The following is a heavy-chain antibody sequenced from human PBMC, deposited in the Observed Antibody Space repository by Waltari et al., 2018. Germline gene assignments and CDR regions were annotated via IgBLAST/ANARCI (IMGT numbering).Heavy chain of an antibody. CDR2: IYSGGST. CDR3: AKDLGGTYYDFWSGYSVGGYFDY. CDR1: GFTFSSYA. D-gene: IGHD3-3*01. Sequence: EVQLLESGGGLVQPGGSLRLSCAASGFTFSSYAMSWVRQAPGKGLEWVSVIYSGGSTYYADSVKGRFTISRDNSKNTLYLQMNSLRAEDTAVYYCAKDLGGTYYDFWSGYSVGGYFDYWGQGTLVTVSS. V-gene: IGHV3-23*03. J-gene: IGHJ4*02.